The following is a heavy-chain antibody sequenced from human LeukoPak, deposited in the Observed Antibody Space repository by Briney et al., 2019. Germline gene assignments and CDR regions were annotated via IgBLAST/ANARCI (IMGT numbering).Heavy chain of an antibody. V-gene: IGHV3-23*01. CDR3: AKDSRGDREYQLLFGPFDI. Sequence: GGSLRLSCAASGFTFSSYAMSWVRQAPGKGLEWVSAISGSGGSTYYADSVKGRFTISRDNSKNTLYLQMNSLRAEDTAVYYCAKDSRGDREYQLLFGPFDIWGQGTMVTVSS. J-gene: IGHJ3*02. CDR1: GFTFSSYA. D-gene: IGHD2-2*01. CDR2: ISGSGGST.